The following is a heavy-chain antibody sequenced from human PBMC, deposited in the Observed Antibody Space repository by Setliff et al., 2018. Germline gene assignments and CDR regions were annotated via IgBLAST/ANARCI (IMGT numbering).Heavy chain of an antibody. V-gene: IGHV7-4-1*02. D-gene: IGHD3-22*01. J-gene: IGHJ6*03. CDR3: VREGVDSRSSTDYRYYMDV. CDR2: INTNTGNP. Sequence: ASVKVSCKASGYTFSSYGINWVRQAPGQGLEWMGWINTNTGNPTYAQGFTGRFVFSLDTSVTTAYLQLSSLRSEDTAVYYCVREGVDSRSSTDYRYYMDVWGKGTTVTVSS. CDR1: GYTFSSYG.